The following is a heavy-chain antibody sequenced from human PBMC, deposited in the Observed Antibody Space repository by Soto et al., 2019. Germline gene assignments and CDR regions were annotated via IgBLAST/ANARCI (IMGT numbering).Heavy chain of an antibody. CDR3: ARWSDIVLVPAANTDYYGMDV. V-gene: IGHV4-30-4*01. CDR2: IYYSGST. CDR1: GGSISSGDYY. D-gene: IGHD2-2*01. Sequence: QVQLQESGPGLVKPSQTLSLTCTVSGGSISSGDYYWSWIRQPPGKGLEWIGYIYYSGSTYYNPSHKRRVTIYVDTSKNQFSLNLRSVTAADTAVYYCARWSDIVLVPAANTDYYGMDVWGQGTTVTVSS. J-gene: IGHJ6*02.